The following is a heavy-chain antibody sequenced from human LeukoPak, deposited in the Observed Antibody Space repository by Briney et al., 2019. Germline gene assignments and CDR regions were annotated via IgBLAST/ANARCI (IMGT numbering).Heavy chain of an antibody. J-gene: IGHJ4*02. CDR3: ARNTRGSDY. CDR1: GGSFSGHY. D-gene: IGHD1/OR15-1a*01. CDR2: INHSGST. Sequence: SETLSLTCAVYGGSFSGHYWSWIRQPPGKGLEWIGEINHSGSTNYNPSLKSRVTISVDTSKNQFSLKLSSVTAADTAVYYCARNTRGSDYWGQGTLVTVSS. V-gene: IGHV4-34*01.